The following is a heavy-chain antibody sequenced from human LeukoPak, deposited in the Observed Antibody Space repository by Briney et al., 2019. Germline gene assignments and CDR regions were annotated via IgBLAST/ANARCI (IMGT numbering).Heavy chain of an antibody. CDR2: INHSGST. CDR1: GGSFSGYY. V-gene: IGHV4-34*01. J-gene: IGHJ4*02. CDR3: ARDGAAAGTGD. D-gene: IGHD6-13*01. Sequence: PSETLSLTCAVYGGSFSGYYWSWIRQPPGKGLEWIGEINHSGSTNYNSSLKSRVTISVDTSKNQFSLKLSSVTAADTAVYYCARDGAAAGTGDWGQGTLVTVSS.